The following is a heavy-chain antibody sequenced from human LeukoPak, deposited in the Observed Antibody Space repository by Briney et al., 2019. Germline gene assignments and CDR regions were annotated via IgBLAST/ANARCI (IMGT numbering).Heavy chain of an antibody. CDR2: LDQDGSEI. Sequence: PGGSLRLSCAASGFTFSNHWMSWVRQAPGKGLEWVANLDQDGSEIYYVDSVKGRFTISRDNAKNSLYLQMNSLRAEDTAVYYSARRYYYDSSSAFDSWGQGTLVTVSS. CDR3: ARRYYYDSSSAFDS. V-gene: IGHV3-7*01. J-gene: IGHJ4*02. D-gene: IGHD3-22*01. CDR1: GFTFSNHW.